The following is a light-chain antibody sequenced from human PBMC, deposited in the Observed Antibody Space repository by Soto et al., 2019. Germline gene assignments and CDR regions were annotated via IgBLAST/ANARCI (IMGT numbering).Light chain of an antibody. V-gene: IGKV1-39*01. CDR2: AAS. Sequence: DIQMTQSPSSLSAAVGDRVSITCRPSQDIRNDLGWFQVKPGKAPKSLIYAASRLQSGVPSRFSGSGSGTDFTLTISSLQPEDFAIYYCQQTYSTPHTFGQGTKVDIK. J-gene: IGKJ2*01. CDR1: QDIRND. CDR3: QQTYSTPHT.